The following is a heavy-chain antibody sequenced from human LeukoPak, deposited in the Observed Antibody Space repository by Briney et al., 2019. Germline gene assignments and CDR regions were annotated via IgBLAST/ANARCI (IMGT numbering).Heavy chain of an antibody. V-gene: IGHV3-23*01. CDR3: AHGGLYYLDY. CDR2: ISGSGNT. CDR1: GFTFSSHG. Sequence: GGSLRLSCVASGFTFSSHGMRWVGQAPGKGLEWVSAISGSGNTYYADSVKGRFTISRDISKNTLYLQMNSLRAEDTAVYYCAHGGLYYLDYWGQGTLVTVSS. D-gene: IGHD3-10*01. J-gene: IGHJ4*02.